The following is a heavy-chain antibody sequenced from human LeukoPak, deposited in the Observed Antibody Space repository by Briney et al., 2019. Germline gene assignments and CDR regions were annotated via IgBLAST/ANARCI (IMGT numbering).Heavy chain of an antibody. V-gene: IGHV4-34*01. Sequence: PSETLSLTCAVYGGSFSGYYWSWIRQPPGEGLEWIGEINHSGSTNYNPSLESRVTISVDTSKNQFSLKLSSVTAADTAVYYCAREYRGVIIKPFDYWGQGTLVTVSS. D-gene: IGHD3-10*01. CDR3: AREYRGVIIKPFDY. CDR2: INHSGST. CDR1: GGSFSGYY. J-gene: IGHJ4*02.